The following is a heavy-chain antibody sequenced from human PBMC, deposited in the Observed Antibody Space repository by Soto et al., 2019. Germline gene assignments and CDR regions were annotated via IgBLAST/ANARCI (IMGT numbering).Heavy chain of an antibody. D-gene: IGHD5-12*01. CDR1: GGTFSSHA. CDR3: ARAGLTTLELATIY. V-gene: IGHV1-69*13. J-gene: IGHJ4*02. Sequence: GASVKVSCKASGGTFSSHAISWLRQAPGQGLEWMGGIIPFFKATNYAQKFQGRVTITADDSTSTAYMDLSSLRSEDTAVYYCARAGLTTLELATIYWGQGTQVTVSS. CDR2: IIPFFKAT.